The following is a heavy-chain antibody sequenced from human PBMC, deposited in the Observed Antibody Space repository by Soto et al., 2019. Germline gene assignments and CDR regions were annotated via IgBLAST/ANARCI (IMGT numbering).Heavy chain of an antibody. Sequence: QVALVQSGGEVKKPGASVKDSCKASGYTFTSHGISWVRQAPGQGLEWVGWINPNNDNSVSAQKFQDRVTLTTDTSTSTVYMALMSLTSDDTAFYYCARTPTYSRLGDHWGQGTLVTVAS. D-gene: IGHD3-22*01. CDR1: GYTFTSHG. CDR2: INPNNDNS. CDR3: ARTPTYSRLGDH. J-gene: IGHJ4*02. V-gene: IGHV1-18*04.